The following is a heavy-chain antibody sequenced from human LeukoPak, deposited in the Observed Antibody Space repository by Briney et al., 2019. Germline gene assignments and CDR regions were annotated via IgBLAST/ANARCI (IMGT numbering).Heavy chain of an antibody. J-gene: IGHJ4*02. CDR3: ASHQSGTTYDY. CDR1: GGSIRSYY. V-gene: IGHV4-59*08. D-gene: IGHD1-1*01. Sequence: SETLSLTCTVSGGSIRSYYWSWIRQPPGKGLEWIGYISYSGSTNYNASLESRVTMSVDTSKNQFSLKLSSVTAADTAVYYCASHQSGTTYDYWGQGTLVTVSS. CDR2: ISYSGST.